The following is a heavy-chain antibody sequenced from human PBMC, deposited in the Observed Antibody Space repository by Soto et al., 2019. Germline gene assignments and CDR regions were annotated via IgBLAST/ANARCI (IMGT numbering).Heavy chain of an antibody. CDR3: ARGGITMIVGSRWFDP. D-gene: IGHD3-22*01. Sequence: QVQLVQSGAEVKKPGSSVKVSCKASGGTFSSYAISWVRQAPGQGLEWMGGIIPIFGTANYAQKFQGRVTITADASTRPAYMELGSLRADDTAGYYCARGGITMIVGSRWFDPWGQGTLVTVSS. J-gene: IGHJ5*02. CDR2: IIPIFGTA. CDR1: GGTFSSYA. V-gene: IGHV1-69*01.